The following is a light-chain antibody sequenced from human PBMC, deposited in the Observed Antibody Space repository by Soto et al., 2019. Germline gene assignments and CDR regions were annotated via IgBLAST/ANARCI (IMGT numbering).Light chain of an antibody. V-gene: IGLV2-8*01. J-gene: IGLJ1*01. CDR2: EVS. CDR1: SSDVGGYNY. Sequence: QSVLTQPPSAFGSPGQSVTISCTGTSSDVGGYNYVSWYQQHPGKAPKLMIYEVSKRPSGVPAHFSGSKSGNTASLTVSGLQDEDEADYFCSSYAGSNNYVFGTGTKVTVL. CDR3: SSYAGSNNYV.